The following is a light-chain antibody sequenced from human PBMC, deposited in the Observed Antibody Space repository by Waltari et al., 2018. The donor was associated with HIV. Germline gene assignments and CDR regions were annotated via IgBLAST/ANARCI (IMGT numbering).Light chain of an antibody. CDR1: SSNIGSYT. Sequence: QSVVTQPTSASGTPGQRVTISCSGSSSNIGSYTLNCYWDVPGTAPNPQIVSNNQRPPGVPVRYSGSKSGTSASLALSGLQSEDEADYYCATWDGSLNAWVFGGGTKLTVL. CDR3: ATWDGSLNAWV. V-gene: IGLV1-44*01. CDR2: SNN. J-gene: IGLJ3*02.